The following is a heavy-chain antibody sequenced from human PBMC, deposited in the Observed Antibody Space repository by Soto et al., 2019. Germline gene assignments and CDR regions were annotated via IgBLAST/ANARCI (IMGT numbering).Heavy chain of an antibody. CDR1: GGSISSYY. J-gene: IGHJ6*02. D-gene: IGHD1-26*01. Sequence: SETLSLTCTVSGGSISSYYWSWIRQPPGKGLEWIGYIYYSGSTNYNPSLKSRVTISVDTSKNQFSLKLSSVTAEDTAVYYCARAGQWELLPPSSFYGMDVWGQGTTVTVSS. CDR2: IYYSGST. CDR3: ARAGQWELLPPSSFYGMDV. V-gene: IGHV4-59*01.